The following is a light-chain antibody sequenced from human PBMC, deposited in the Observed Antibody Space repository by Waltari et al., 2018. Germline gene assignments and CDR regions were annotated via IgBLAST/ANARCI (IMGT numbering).Light chain of an antibody. V-gene: IGLV2-14*03. CDR2: DFT. J-gene: IGLJ2*01. Sequence: QSALTQPASVSGSPGPSITISCTGTPSDIGGYNYVPCYQHHPGRAPTLMIYDFTDRPSGISIRFSGSKSGNTASLTISGLRAEDEAYYYCTSYTTTSTLVLFGGGTKLTVL. CDR1: PSDIGGYNY. CDR3: TSYTTTSTLVL.